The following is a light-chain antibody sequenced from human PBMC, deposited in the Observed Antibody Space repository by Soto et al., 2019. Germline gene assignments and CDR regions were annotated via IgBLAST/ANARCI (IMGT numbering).Light chain of an antibody. Sequence: EIVLTQYPAALAVSPGERVTXXXXXXQSVGSTLNWYQQXPGKAPXXLXXDTSIRATGIPARFSGRVSVTEFTLTIDRLQSEEFGGYYGQQRSNWPPTWTFCQGTKV. J-gene: IGKJ1*01. CDR3: QQRSNWPPTWT. V-gene: IGKV3-15*01. CDR2: DTS. CDR1: QSVGST.